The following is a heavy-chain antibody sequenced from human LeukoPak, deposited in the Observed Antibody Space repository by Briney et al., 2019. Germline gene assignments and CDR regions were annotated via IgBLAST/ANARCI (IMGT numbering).Heavy chain of an antibody. V-gene: IGHV1-18*04. Sequence: ASVKVSCKASGYTFTSYYIHWVRQAPGQGLEWMGWISTYNANTNYAQKLQGRVTMTTDTSTSTAYMELRSLRSDDTAVYYCARAVGQQQLLFDPWGQGTLVTVSS. CDR2: ISTYNANT. J-gene: IGHJ5*02. CDR1: GYTFTSYY. D-gene: IGHD6-13*01. CDR3: ARAVGQQQLLFDP.